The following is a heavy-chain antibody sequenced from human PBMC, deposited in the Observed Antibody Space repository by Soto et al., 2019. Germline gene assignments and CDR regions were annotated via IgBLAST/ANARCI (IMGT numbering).Heavy chain of an antibody. V-gene: IGHV1-46*01. Sequence: ASVKVSCKASGYTFTNYYLHWVRQAPGQGIEWVGIITPGGGSASYAQKFQDRVTMTWDVSTSTVHMELRRLKSEDTAIYYCARVTLRWSADFWGQGTLVTVSS. J-gene: IGHJ4*02. CDR3: ARVTLRWSADF. D-gene: IGHD5-12*01. CDR2: ITPGGGSA. CDR1: GYTFTNYY.